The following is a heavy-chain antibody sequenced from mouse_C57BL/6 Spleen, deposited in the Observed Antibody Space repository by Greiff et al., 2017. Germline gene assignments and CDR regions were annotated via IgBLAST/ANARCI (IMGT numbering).Heavy chain of an antibody. D-gene: IGHD4-1*01. V-gene: IGHV1-7*01. J-gene: IGHJ1*03. CDR2: INPSSGYT. CDR3: ARRPANWDWYFDV. Sequence: QVQLKESGAELAKPGASVKLSCKASGYTFTSYWMHWVKQRPGQGLEWIGYINPSSGYTKYNQKFKDKATLTADKSSSTAYMQLSSLTYEDSAVYYCARRPANWDWYFDVWGTGTSVTVSS. CDR1: GYTFTSYW.